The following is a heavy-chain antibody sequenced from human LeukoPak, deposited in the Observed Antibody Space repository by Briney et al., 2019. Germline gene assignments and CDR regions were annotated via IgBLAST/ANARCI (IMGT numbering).Heavy chain of an antibody. D-gene: IGHD5-18*01. CDR1: GFTFSTYT. CDR3: VRDGGYSYGPYDY. V-gene: IGHV3-48*04. J-gene: IGHJ4*02. Sequence: GGSLRLSCAASGFTFSTYTMDWVRQAPGKGLEWVSYISSSSSTRYYADSVKGRFTISRDNAKNSLYLQMNSLRAEDTAVYYCVRDGGYSYGPYDYWGQGTLVTVSS. CDR2: ISSSSSTR.